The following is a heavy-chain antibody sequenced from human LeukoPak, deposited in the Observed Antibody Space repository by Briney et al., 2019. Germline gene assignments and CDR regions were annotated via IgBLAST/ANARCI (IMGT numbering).Heavy chain of an antibody. CDR3: ARQLRDGYKLRILFDY. J-gene: IGHJ4*02. CDR1: GGSISSYY. Sequence: SETLSLTCTVSGGSISSYYWSWIRQPAGKGLEWIGRIYTSGSTNYNPPLKSRVTMSVDTSKNQFSLKLNSVTAADTAVYYCARQLRDGYKLRILFDYWGQGTLVTVSS. CDR2: IYTSGST. V-gene: IGHV4-4*07. D-gene: IGHD5-24*01.